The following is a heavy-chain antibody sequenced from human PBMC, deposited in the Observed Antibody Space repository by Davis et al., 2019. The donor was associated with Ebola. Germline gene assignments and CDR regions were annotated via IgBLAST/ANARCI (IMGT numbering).Heavy chain of an antibody. V-gene: IGHV3-74*01. CDR3: ARGVAVGGFYFDY. CDR1: GFTFSSYP. D-gene: IGHD6-19*01. J-gene: IGHJ4*02. CDR2: INSDGSRT. Sequence: GESLKISCAASGFTFSSYPMHWVRQAAGKGLVWVSSINSDGSRTHYADSVKGRFTVSRDNTKNSLYLQMNSLRAEDTAVYFCARGVAVGGFYFDYWGQGTLVTVSS.